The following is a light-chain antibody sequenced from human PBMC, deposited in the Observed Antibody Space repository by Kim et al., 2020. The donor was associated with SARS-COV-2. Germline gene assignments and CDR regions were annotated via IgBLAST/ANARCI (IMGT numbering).Light chain of an antibody. Sequence: PACISWKARQRLLYSNGYNELVWDLQGPGQSPRLLIYLGSKRGSGVPDGFSGSGSGTDFTLKISRVEAEDVGVYYCMQALQTPRTFGQGAKVDIK. CDR2: LGS. V-gene: IGKV2-28*01. J-gene: IGKJ1*01. CDR3: MQALQTPRT. CDR1: QRLLYSNGYNE.